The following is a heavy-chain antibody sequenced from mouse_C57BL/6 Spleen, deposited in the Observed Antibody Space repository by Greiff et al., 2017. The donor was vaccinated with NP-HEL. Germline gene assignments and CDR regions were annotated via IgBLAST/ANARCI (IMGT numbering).Heavy chain of an antibody. D-gene: IGHD1-1*01. J-gene: IGHJ3*01. Sequence: EVHLVESGGDLVKPGGSLKLSCAASGFTFSSYGMSWVRQTPDKRLEWVATISSGGSYTYYPDSVKGRFTISRDNAKNTLYLQMSSLKSEDTAMYYCARHEITFAYWGQGTLVTVSA. CDR1: GFTFSSYG. CDR3: ARHEITFAY. CDR2: ISSGGSYT. V-gene: IGHV5-6*01.